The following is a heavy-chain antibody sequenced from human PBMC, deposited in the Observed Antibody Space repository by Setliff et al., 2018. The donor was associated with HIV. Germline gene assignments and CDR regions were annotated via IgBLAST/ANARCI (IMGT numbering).Heavy chain of an antibody. CDR1: GFTFSSYW. J-gene: IGHJ4*02. D-gene: IGHD3-22*01. Sequence: GSLRLSCAASGFTFSSYWVDWVRQAPGKGLVWVSRINTDGSSTRYVDSVKGRFTISRDNAKNTLYLQMNSLRAEDTAVYYCTRGRHYYDSSANYYPGYWGQGTLVTVSS. CDR2: INTDGSST. CDR3: TRGRHYYDSSANYYPGY. V-gene: IGHV3-74*01.